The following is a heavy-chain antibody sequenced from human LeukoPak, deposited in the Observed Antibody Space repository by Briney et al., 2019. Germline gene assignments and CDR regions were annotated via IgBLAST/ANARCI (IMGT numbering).Heavy chain of an antibody. J-gene: IGHJ4*02. V-gene: IGHV3-23*01. Sequence: PGGSLRLSCAPSGFTFSSYAMSWVRQAPGKGLEWVSAISGSGGSTYYADSVKGRFTISRDNSKNTLYLQMNSLRAEDTAVHYCAKDLHYYDSSGPVDYWGQGTLVTVSS. CDR1: GFTFSSYA. CDR3: AKDLHYYDSSGPVDY. CDR2: ISGSGGST. D-gene: IGHD3-22*01.